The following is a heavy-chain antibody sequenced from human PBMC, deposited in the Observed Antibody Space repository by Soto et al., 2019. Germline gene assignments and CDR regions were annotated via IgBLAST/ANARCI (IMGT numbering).Heavy chain of an antibody. D-gene: IGHD1-26*01. CDR2: IYWDDDK. CDR1: GFSLTTRGVA. V-gene: IGHV2-5*02. J-gene: IGHJ3*01. Sequence: SGPTLVYPTQTLTLTCTFSGFSLTTRGVAVGWIRQPPGKALEWLALIYWDDDKRYSPSLKGSLTISKDTSKNQVVLKMTNMDPVDTATYFCAHRLYSGNSWEAFDVWGQGTMVTVSS. CDR3: AHRLYSGNSWEAFDV.